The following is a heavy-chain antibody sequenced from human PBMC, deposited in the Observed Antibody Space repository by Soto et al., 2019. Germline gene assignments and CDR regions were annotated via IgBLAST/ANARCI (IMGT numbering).Heavy chain of an antibody. J-gene: IGHJ4*02. CDR1: GGSISSAGSY. CDR3: ARARGRYGDRFDY. Sequence: QVQLQESGPGLVKPSQTLSLTCTVSGGSISSAGSYWGWIRQLPGKGLEWIGFIYYSGSTYYNPSLKSRVPILGDTTENQFSRRLISVTAADTAVYYCARARGRYGDRFDYWGQGTLVTVS. V-gene: IGHV4-31*03. D-gene: IGHD2-21*02. CDR2: IYYSGST.